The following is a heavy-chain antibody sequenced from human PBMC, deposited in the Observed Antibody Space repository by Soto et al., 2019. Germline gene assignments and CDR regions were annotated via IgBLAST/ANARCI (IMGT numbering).Heavy chain of an antibody. CDR2: INAANGAT. CDR3: ARVSFETSGFADY. J-gene: IGHJ4*02. D-gene: IGHD5-12*01. Sequence: AVKGSCKASGDTFTGYTIHWVRHAPGQSLEWMGWINAANGATKYSEKFQGRVTITRDTSARTAYMDLSSLSSKDTAVYFCARVSFETSGFADYWGQATLVTVLL. V-gene: IGHV1-3*01. CDR1: GDTFTGYT.